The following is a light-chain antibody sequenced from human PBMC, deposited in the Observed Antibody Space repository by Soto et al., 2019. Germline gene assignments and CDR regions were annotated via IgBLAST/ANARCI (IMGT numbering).Light chain of an antibody. J-gene: IGKJ1*01. Sequence: EIVMTQSPVTLSVSPVERATLSCRASQRVSSNVAWYQQKPGLAPRLLIYDASSRATGIPDRFSGSGSGTDFTLTISRLEPEDFAVYYCQQYGSSLWTFGQGTKVDIK. CDR2: DAS. CDR3: QQYGSSLWT. V-gene: IGKV3D-20*01. CDR1: QRVSSN.